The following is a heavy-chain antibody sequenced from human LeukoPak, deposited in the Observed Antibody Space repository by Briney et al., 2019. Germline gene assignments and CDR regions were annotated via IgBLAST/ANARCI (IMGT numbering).Heavy chain of an antibody. V-gene: IGHV4-39*01. CDR2: IYYRGST. CDR3: ASLYCSGGSCYEGKYYYYYMDV. CDR1: GGSISSSNYY. Sequence: SETLSLTCTVSGGSISSSNYYWGWIRQPPGKVLEWIGSIYYRGSTHYNPSLKSRVTISVDRSMNQFCLKLRSVTAADTAVYYCASLYCSGGSCYEGKYYYYYMDVWGKGTTVTVSS. J-gene: IGHJ6*03. D-gene: IGHD2-15*01.